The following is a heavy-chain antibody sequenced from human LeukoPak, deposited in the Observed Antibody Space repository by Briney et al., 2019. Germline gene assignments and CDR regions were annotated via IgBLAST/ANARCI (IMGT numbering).Heavy chain of an antibody. Sequence: PGGFLRLSCAASGFTFSSYAMHWARQAPGKGLEWVTLISNDGSNTYYADSVKGRFTISRDNSKSTLYLQMNSLRAEDTAVYYCAREKFGTYVPDYWGQGILVTVSS. J-gene: IGHJ4*02. D-gene: IGHD1-26*01. V-gene: IGHV3-30-3*01. CDR1: GFTFSSYA. CDR3: AREKFGTYVPDY. CDR2: ISNDGSNT.